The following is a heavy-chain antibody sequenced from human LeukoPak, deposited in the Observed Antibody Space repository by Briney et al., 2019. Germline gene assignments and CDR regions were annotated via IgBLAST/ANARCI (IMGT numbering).Heavy chain of an antibody. D-gene: IGHD3-10*01. CDR1: GFTCGKYG. Sequence: PGGSLRLSCAASGFTCGKYGMSWVRQAPGKGLEWVSGINWNGGSTGYADSVEGRFTISRDNAKNSQYLQMNSLRVEDTAIYYCVRVALYYYGSESFFFFEHWGQGTPVTASS. J-gene: IGHJ4*02. CDR2: INWNGGST. V-gene: IGHV3-20*04. CDR3: VRVALYYYGSESFFFFEH.